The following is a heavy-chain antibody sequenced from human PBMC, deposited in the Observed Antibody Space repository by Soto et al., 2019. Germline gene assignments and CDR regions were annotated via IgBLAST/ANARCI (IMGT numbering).Heavy chain of an antibody. CDR1: GFTVSSNY. D-gene: IGHD4-17*01. CDR2: IYSGGST. V-gene: IGHV3-66*01. J-gene: IGHJ4*02. Sequence: GSLRLSCAASGFTVSSNYMSWVRQAPGKGLEWVSVIYSGGSTYYADSVKGRFTISRDNSKNTLYLQMNSLRAEDTAVYYCARGRNDYGDYSDYWGQGTLVTVSS. CDR3: ARGRNDYGDYSDY.